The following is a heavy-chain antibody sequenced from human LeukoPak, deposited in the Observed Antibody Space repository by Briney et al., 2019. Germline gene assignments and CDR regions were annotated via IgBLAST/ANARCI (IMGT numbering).Heavy chain of an antibody. Sequence: GGSLRLSCAASGFTFSSYWMHWVRQAPGEGLVWVSRINSDGSRTTYADSVKGRFTISRDNAKNTLHLQMNSLRAEDTAVYYCARDVQAGPGYWGQGTLVTVSS. CDR2: INSDGSRT. CDR1: GFTFSSYW. D-gene: IGHD6-19*01. V-gene: IGHV3-74*01. J-gene: IGHJ4*02. CDR3: ARDVQAGPGY.